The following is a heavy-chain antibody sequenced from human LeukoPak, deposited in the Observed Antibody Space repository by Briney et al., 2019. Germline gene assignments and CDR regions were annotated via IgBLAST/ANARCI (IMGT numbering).Heavy chain of an antibody. V-gene: IGHV4-31*03. D-gene: IGHD6-13*01. Sequence: PSETLSLTCTVSGGSISSGGYYWSWIRQHPGKGLEWIGYIYYSGSTYYNPSLKSRVTISVDTSKNQFSLKLSSVTAADTAVYYCARTTHPSTAAAGRISYYFDYWGQGTPVTVSS. CDR2: IYYSGST. CDR3: ARTTHPSTAAAGRISYYFDY. J-gene: IGHJ4*02. CDR1: GGSISSGGYY.